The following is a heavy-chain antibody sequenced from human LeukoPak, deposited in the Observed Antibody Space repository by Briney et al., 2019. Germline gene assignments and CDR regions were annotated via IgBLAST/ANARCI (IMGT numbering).Heavy chain of an antibody. CDR3: ARGGVIPSLCGY. V-gene: IGHV3-7*01. Sequence: PGGSLRLSCAVSGFTFSSYWMNWVRQAPGKGLEWVANIKQDGSDEYYLDSVKGRFTISRDNAKNSLYLQMNSLRAEDTAVYYCARGGVIPSLCGYWGQGTLVTVSS. CDR2: IKQDGSDE. CDR1: GFTFSSYW. D-gene: IGHD2-2*02. J-gene: IGHJ4*02.